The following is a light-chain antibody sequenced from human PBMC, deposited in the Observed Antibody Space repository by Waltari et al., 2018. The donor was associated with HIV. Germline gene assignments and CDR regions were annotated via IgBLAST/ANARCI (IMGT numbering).Light chain of an antibody. CDR1: HRITYSSTYNAS. V-gene: IGKV4-1*01. Sequence: IVLTQSPDSLAVSLGARAAINGQSSHRITYSSTYNASFAWYQLRPGQPPRLLICWVSLRAAGVPDRFSGSGYGTDFNLNIDSLQAEDVVVYFCQQYYDNPLTFGRGTKVEIK. J-gene: IGKJ4*01. CDR3: QQYYDNPLT. CDR2: WVS.